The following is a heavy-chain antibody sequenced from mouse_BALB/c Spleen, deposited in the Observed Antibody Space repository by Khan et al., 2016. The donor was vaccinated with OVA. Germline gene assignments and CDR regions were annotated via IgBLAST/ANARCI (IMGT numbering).Heavy chain of an antibody. CDR1: GYSITSGYA. V-gene: IGHV3-2*02. CDR2: ISYSGVT. Sequence: EVQLQESGPGLVKPSQSLSLTCTVTGYSITSGYAWNWIRQFPGNKLEWMGYISYSGVTSYTPSLKSRISLTRDKSKNQFFLQLNSVTTEDTATYYCARGNYYGYYFDYWGQGTTLTVSS. CDR3: ARGNYYGYYFDY. J-gene: IGHJ2*01. D-gene: IGHD2-1*01.